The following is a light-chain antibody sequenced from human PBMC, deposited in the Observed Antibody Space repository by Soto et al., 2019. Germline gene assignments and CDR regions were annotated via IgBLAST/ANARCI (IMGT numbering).Light chain of an antibody. CDR1: SSDVGAYNF. CDR3: SSYAGSTVV. CDR2: EVS. V-gene: IGLV2-8*01. Sequence: QSALTQPPSASGSPGQSVTISCTETSSDVGAYNFVSWYQQHPGKAPKLMIYEVSKRPSGVPDRFSGSKSGNTASLTVSGLQAEDEADYYCSSYAGSTVVFGGGTKLTVL. J-gene: IGLJ2*01.